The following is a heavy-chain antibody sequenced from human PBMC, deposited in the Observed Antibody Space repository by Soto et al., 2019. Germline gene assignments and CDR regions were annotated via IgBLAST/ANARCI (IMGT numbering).Heavy chain of an antibody. CDR3: ARDNDGTGHYNVFDH. J-gene: IGHJ4*02. CDR1: GFSFNNYG. D-gene: IGHD4-17*01. CDR2: LWYDGRRK. Sequence: QVQVVESGGGVVQPGRSLRLSCVASGFSFNNYGMHWVRQAPGKGLEWVAVLWYDGRRKYYADSVKGRFTISKDTSMNTLYLQMNSLGAEDRAVYDCARDNDGTGHYNVFDHGGQGTLVTVSS. V-gene: IGHV3-33*01.